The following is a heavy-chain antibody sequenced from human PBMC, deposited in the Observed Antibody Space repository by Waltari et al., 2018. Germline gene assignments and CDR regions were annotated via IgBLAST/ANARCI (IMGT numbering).Heavy chain of an antibody. CDR1: GGSISSYY. Sequence: EQLQASGPGLVKPSETLSLTCTASGGSISSYYWSWIRQPPGKGLEWIGYIYYSGSTNYNPSLKSRVTISVDTSKSQFSLKLSSVTAADTAVYYCARRWVGATKDAFDIWGQGTMVTVSS. D-gene: IGHD1-26*01. CDR2: IYYSGST. CDR3: ARRWVGATKDAFDI. V-gene: IGHV4-59*08. J-gene: IGHJ3*02.